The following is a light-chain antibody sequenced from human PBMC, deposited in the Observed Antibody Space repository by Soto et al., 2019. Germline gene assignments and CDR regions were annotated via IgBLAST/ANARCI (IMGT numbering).Light chain of an antibody. V-gene: IGKV1-5*01. Sequence: DIQMTQSPSTLSASIGDRVTITCRASQSISSWLAWYQQKPGKAPKLLIYDASKLESGVPSRFSGSGSGTEFSLAISSLQPDDFATYFCQQYDSYHLTFGQGTKVEIK. J-gene: IGKJ1*01. CDR2: DAS. CDR3: QQYDSYHLT. CDR1: QSISSW.